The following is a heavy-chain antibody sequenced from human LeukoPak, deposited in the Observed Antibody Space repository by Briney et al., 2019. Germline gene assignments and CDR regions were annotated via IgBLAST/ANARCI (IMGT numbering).Heavy chain of an antibody. CDR1: GYSFTSYW. D-gene: IGHD4-17*01. Sequence: GESLKISCKGSGYSFTSYWIGWVRQMPGKGLEWMGIIYPGDSDTRYSPSFQGQVTISADKSISTAYLQWRSLKASDTAVYYCARLPLGQYYGDFSVAFDIWGQGTMVTVSS. V-gene: IGHV5-51*01. CDR3: ARLPLGQYYGDFSVAFDI. CDR2: IYPGDSDT. J-gene: IGHJ3*02.